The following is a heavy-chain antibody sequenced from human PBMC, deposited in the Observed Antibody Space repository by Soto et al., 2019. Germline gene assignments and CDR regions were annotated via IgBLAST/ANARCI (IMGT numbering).Heavy chain of an antibody. Sequence: GESLKISCAASGFTFSSYSMNWVRQAPGKGLEWVSYISSSSSTIYYADSVKGRFTISRDNAKNSLYLQMNSLRAEDTAVYYCARDKTVGATYYFYYGMDVWGQGTTVTVSS. V-gene: IGHV3-48*04. CDR3: ARDKTVGATYYFYYGMDV. CDR2: ISSSSSTI. J-gene: IGHJ6*02. D-gene: IGHD1-26*01. CDR1: GFTFSSYS.